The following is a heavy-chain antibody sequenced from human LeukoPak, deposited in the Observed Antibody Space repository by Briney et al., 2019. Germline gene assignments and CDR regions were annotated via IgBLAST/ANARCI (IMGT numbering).Heavy chain of an antibody. CDR3: ARSGSYSSFSDY. D-gene: IGHD1-26*01. Sequence: PSETLSLTCTVSGGSISSYYWSWIRQPPGKGLEWIRYIYYSGSTNYNPSLKSRVTISVDTSKNQFSLKLSSVTAADTAVYYCARSGSYSSFSDYWAQEPLATVPS. J-gene: IGHJ4*02. V-gene: IGHV4-59*08. CDR2: IYYSGST. CDR1: GGSISSYY.